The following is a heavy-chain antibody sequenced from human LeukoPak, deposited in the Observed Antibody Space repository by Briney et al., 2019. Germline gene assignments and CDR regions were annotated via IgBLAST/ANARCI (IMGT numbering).Heavy chain of an antibody. CDR3: ARDGRATVTHDY. CDR1: GFTFSNAW. V-gene: IGHV3-69-1*01. J-gene: IGHJ4*02. CDR2: ITSAGYI. D-gene: IGHD4-17*01. Sequence: GGSLRLSCAASGFTFSNAWMSWVRQAPGKGLEWVSTITSAGYIYYADSVKGRFTVSRDNAKNSLYLQMNSLRAEDTAVYYCARDGRATVTHDYWGQGTLVTVSS.